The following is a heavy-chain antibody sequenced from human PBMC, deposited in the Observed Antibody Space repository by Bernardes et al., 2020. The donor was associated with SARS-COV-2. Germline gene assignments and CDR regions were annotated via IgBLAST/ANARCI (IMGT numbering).Heavy chain of an antibody. CDR1: GVSFNNYY. D-gene: IGHD2-2*02. CDR2: VYPSGNT. J-gene: IGHJ5*02. CDR3: VRDGYCSSSSCYTRGKFDP. Sequence: SETLSLTCTVSGVSFNNYYWGWIRQPAGKGLEWIGRVYPSGNTNYNPSLRSRVTMSVDTSKNQFSLILHSVTAADTAVYFCVRDGYCSSSSCYTRGKFDPWGRGILVTVSS. V-gene: IGHV4-4*07.